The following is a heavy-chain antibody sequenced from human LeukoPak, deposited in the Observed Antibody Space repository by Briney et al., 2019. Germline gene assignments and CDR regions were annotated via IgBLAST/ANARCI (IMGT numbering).Heavy chain of an antibody. Sequence: SETLSLTCIVSGGSISSISSNNYHWGWIRQPPGKGLEGIGYIYYSGSTNYNPSLKSRVTISVDTSKNQFSLKLSSVTAADTAVYYCARGPLRPRNWFDPWGQGTLVTVSS. CDR2: IYYSGST. J-gene: IGHJ5*02. V-gene: IGHV4-61*05. CDR1: GGSISSISSNNYH. CDR3: ARGPLRPRNWFDP.